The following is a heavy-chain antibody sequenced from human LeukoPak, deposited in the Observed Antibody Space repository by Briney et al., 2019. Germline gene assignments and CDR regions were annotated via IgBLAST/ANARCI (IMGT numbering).Heavy chain of an antibody. CDR2: IYYSGST. Sequence: PSETLSLTCTVSGGSISSSSYYWGWIRQPPGKGLEWIGSIYYSGSTYYNPSLKSRVTISVDTSKNQFSLKLSSVTAADTAVYYCARRGYYYGSGRAFDYWGQGTLVTVSS. V-gene: IGHV4-39*07. CDR3: ARRGYYYGSGRAFDY. J-gene: IGHJ4*02. CDR1: GGSISSSSYY. D-gene: IGHD3-10*01.